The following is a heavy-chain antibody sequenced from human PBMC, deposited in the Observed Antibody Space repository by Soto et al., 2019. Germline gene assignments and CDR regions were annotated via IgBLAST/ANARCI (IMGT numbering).Heavy chain of an antibody. D-gene: IGHD1-7*01. Sequence: PGGSLRLSCAASGLTFSTYAMHWVRQAPGKGLEYVSNVSSTGMTTYYANSVKGRFTISRDNSKNTLYLQMGSLRVEDTAVYYCARDRRATSLTGPTFSWFDPWGQGTLVTVSS. J-gene: IGHJ5*02. V-gene: IGHV3-64*01. CDR3: ARDRRATSLTGPTFSWFDP. CDR1: GLTFSTYA. CDR2: VSSTGMTT.